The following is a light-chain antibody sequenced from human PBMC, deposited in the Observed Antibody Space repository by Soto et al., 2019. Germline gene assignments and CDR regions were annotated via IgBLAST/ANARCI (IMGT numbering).Light chain of an antibody. J-gene: IGKJ2*01. CDR1: QSLVYSDGNAY. V-gene: IGKV2-30*01. Sequence: DVVMTQSPLSLPVTLGQPTSISCRSSQSLVYSDGNAYLNWFHQRPGQSPRRLIYKVSYRDSGVPDRFSGSGSGTDFTLKISRMEAEDVGVYYCIQGTHWPPYTFGRGTQLEIK. CDR3: IQGTHWPPYT. CDR2: KVS.